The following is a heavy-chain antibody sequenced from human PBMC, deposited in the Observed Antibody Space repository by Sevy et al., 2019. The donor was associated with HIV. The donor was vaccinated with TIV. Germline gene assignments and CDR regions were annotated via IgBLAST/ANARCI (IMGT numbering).Heavy chain of an antibody. D-gene: IGHD6-13*01. Sequence: GGSLRLSCAASGFTLNSYWMSWVRQAPGKGLEWVANINQDGSVKYYVDSVKGRSPISRDNARNSLYLRMNSLRAEDTALYYCVRAIAAAGSFWGQGTLVTVSS. CDR2: INQDGSVK. CDR3: VRAIAAAGSF. J-gene: IGHJ4*02. V-gene: IGHV3-7*01. CDR1: GFTLNSYW.